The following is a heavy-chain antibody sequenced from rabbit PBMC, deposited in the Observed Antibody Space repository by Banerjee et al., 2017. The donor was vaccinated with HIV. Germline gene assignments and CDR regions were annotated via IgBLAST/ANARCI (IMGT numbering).Heavy chain of an antibody. D-gene: IGHD8-1*01. Sequence: QSLEESGGDLVKPGASLTLTCTASGFTLSSYWMCWVRQAPGKGLEWIGCIYAGSSGSTYYASWAKGRFTISKTSSTTVTLQMTSLTAADTATYFCARGYIGGNYWGLWGPGTLVTVS. V-gene: IGHV1S40*01. CDR3: ARGYIGGNYWGL. CDR2: IYAGSSGST. CDR1: GFTLSSYW. J-gene: IGHJ4*01.